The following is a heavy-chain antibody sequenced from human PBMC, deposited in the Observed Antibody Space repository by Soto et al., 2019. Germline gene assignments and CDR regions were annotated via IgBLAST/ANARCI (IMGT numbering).Heavy chain of an antibody. CDR3: ASIAARLYYYGMDV. V-gene: IGHV4-4*02. CDR2: IYHSGST. D-gene: IGHD6-6*01. CDR1: GGSISSSNW. J-gene: IGHJ6*02. Sequence: PSETLSLTCAVSGGSISSSNWRSWVRQPPGKGLEWIGEIYHSGSTNYNPSLKSRVTISVDKSKNQFSLKLSSVTAADTAVYYCASIAARLYYYGMDVWAKGPRSPSP.